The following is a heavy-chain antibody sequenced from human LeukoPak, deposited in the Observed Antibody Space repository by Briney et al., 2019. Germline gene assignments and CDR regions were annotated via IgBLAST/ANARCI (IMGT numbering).Heavy chain of an antibody. V-gene: IGHV4-59*12. CDR2: IYYSGST. CDR1: GGSISGYY. D-gene: IGHD5-12*01. CDR3: ARDSGYDAGNDAFDV. J-gene: IGHJ3*01. Sequence: SETLSLTCIVSGGSISGYYFNWIRQPPGKRLEWIGQIYYSGSTNYNPSLKSRVTISLDTSKNQFSLKLSSVTAADTAVYYCARDSGYDAGNDAFDVWGQGTMVTVSS.